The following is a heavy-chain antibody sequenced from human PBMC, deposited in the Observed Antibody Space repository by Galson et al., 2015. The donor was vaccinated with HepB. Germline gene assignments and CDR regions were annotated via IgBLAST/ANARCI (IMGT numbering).Heavy chain of an antibody. Sequence: SLRLSCAASGFTLSSYAIHWVRQAPGKGLEWVTVISYDGRNQNYADSVMGRFTISRDNSKDTVYLQMSSLGADDTAVSYCARDSGYVSGWYAGRGGFDYWGQGTLVTVSS. CDR2: ISYDGRNQ. J-gene: IGHJ4*02. CDR1: GFTLSSYA. D-gene: IGHD6-19*01. CDR3: ARDSGYVSGWYAGRGGFDY. V-gene: IGHV3-30*03.